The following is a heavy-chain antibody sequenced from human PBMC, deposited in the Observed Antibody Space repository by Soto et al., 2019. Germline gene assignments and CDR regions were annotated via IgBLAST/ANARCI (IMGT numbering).Heavy chain of an antibody. CDR3: AKEGITIFGVVTASRIDV. J-gene: IGHJ6*02. Sequence: GGSRRLSCATSGCTFSSYAMSWVRQAPGKGLEWVSAISGSGGSTYYADSVKGRFTISRDNSKNTLYLQMNSLRAEDTAVYYCAKEGITIFGVVTASRIDVWAQGTTVTVSS. V-gene: IGHV3-23*01. D-gene: IGHD3-3*01. CDR2: ISGSGGST. CDR1: GCTFSSYA.